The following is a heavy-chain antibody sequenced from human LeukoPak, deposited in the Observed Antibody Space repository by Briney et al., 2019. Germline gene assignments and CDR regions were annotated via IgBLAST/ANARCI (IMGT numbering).Heavy chain of an antibody. Sequence: SVKVSCKASGGTFSNYAVTWVRQAPGQGFEFMGRIVPILDITNYAQKFQGRVTITAERSTTTAYMELSSLRSDDTAVYYCATEIGGGPYYFDSWGQGTLVTVSS. CDR1: GGTFSNYA. CDR3: ATEIGGGPYYFDS. D-gene: IGHD2/OR15-2a*01. CDR2: IVPILDIT. V-gene: IGHV1-69*04. J-gene: IGHJ4*02.